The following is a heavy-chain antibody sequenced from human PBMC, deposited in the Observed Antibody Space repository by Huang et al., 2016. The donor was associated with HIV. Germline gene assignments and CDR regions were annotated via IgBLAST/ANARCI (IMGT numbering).Heavy chain of an antibody. CDR1: GFTVSTNY. D-gene: IGHD2-8*02. Sequence: EVQLVESGGGLIQPGGSLRLSCAASGFTVSTNYGTWVRQAPGKGREWFSLIYSGGTTYYADSVKGRFTISRDDSENTLYLHMTSLRAGDTAVYYCAKEGDTGAALGYWGQGTLVTVS. CDR2: IYSGGTT. CDR3: AKEGDTGAALGY. V-gene: IGHV3-53*01. J-gene: IGHJ4*02.